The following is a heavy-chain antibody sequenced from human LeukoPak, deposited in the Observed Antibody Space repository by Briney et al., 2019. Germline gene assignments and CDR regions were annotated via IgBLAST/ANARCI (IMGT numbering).Heavy chain of an antibody. CDR1: GYSFTSYW. J-gene: IGHJ4*02. CDR3: ARRGEAMDPFDY. V-gene: IGHV5-51*01. CDR2: IYPGDSDT. D-gene: IGHD5-18*01. Sequence: SGEALKISWKDSGYSFTSYWIGWVRQMPGKGLEWMGIIYPGDSDTRYSPSFQGQVTISADKSINTAYLQWSSLKASDTAIYYCARRGEAMDPFDYWGQGTLVTVSS.